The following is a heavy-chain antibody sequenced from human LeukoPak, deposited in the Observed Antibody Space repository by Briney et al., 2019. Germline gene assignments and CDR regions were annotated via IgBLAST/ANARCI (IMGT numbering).Heavy chain of an antibody. J-gene: IGHJ4*02. CDR1: GFTFSSYA. D-gene: IGHD4-23*01. CDR3: AKDRHDYGGQPEGGY. CDR2: ISGSGGST. Sequence: GGSLRLSCAASGFTFSSYAMSWVRQVPGKGLEWVSAISGSGGSTYYADSVKGRFTISRDNSKNTVYLQMNSLRAEDTAVYYCAKDRHDYGGQPEGGYWGQGTLVTVSS. V-gene: IGHV3-23*01.